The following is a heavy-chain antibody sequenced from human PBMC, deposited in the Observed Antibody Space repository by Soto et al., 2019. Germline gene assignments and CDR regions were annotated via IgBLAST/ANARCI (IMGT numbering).Heavy chain of an antibody. D-gene: IGHD6-6*01. CDR3: AREYSSSSNYYYGMDV. Sequence: ASVKSCKASGGTFSSYAISWVRQAPGQGLEWMGGIIPIFGTANYAQKFQGRVTITADKSTSTAYMELSSLRSEDTAVYYCAREYSSSSNYYYGMDVWGQGTTVTVSS. CDR2: IIPIFGTA. V-gene: IGHV1-69*06. CDR1: GGTFSSYA. J-gene: IGHJ6*02.